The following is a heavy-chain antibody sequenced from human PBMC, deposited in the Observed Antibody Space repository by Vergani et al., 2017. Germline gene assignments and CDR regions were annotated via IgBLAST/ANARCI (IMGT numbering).Heavy chain of an antibody. D-gene: IGHD5-24*01. CDR2: INHSGNT. CDR3: ARGPRDGYNWDWFDP. CDR1: GGSFSGYY. J-gene: IGHJ5*02. Sequence: QVQLQQWGAGLLKPSETLSLTCAVYGGSFSGYYWSWIRQPPGKGLEWIGEINHSGNTNYNPSLKSRVTISVHTSKNQFSLKLSSVTAADTAVYYCARGPRDGYNWDWFDPWGQGTLVTVSS. V-gene: IGHV4-34*01.